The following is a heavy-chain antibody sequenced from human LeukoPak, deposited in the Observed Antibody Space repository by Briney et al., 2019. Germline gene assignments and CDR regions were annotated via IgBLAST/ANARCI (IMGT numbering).Heavy chain of an antibody. V-gene: IGHV3-30-3*01. J-gene: IGHJ4*02. Sequence: GGSLRLSCAASGFTFSSYAMHWVRQAPGKGLEWVAVISYDGSNKYYADSVKGRFTISRDNSKNTLYLQMNSLRAEDTAVYYCAKADYYDSSGYYYVYSWYYFDYWGQGTLVTVSS. CDR2: ISYDGSNK. D-gene: IGHD3-22*01. CDR3: AKADYYDSSGYYYVYSWYYFDY. CDR1: GFTFSSYA.